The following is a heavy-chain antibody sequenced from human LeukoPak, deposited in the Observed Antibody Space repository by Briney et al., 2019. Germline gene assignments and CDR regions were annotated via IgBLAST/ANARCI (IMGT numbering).Heavy chain of an antibody. Sequence: PGVTLRLSCAASGFTYCSYEMNWVPQAQGKGREWVSYISSSGSTIYYADYVKGRFTISRDNSQDKLFLQMNSLRDDDTAIYYCTKEPELLPSGDWFDPWGQGTRVTVSS. CDR2: ISSSGSTI. CDR1: GFTYCSYE. V-gene: IGHV3-48*03. D-gene: IGHD1-14*01. J-gene: IGHJ5*02. CDR3: TKEPELLPSGDWFDP.